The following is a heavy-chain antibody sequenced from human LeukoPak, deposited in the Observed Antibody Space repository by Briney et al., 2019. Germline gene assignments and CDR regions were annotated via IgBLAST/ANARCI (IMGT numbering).Heavy chain of an antibody. V-gene: IGHV3-30-3*01. Sequence: PGGSLRLSCAASGFTFSSYAMHWVRQAPGKGLEWVAVISYDGSNKYYADSVKGRFTISRDNAKNSLYLQMNSLRAEDTAVYYCARDLSLVVVTAAYYGMDVWGQGTTVTVSS. CDR3: ARDLSLVVVTAAYYGMDV. J-gene: IGHJ6*02. CDR2: ISYDGSNK. CDR1: GFTFSSYA. D-gene: IGHD2-21*02.